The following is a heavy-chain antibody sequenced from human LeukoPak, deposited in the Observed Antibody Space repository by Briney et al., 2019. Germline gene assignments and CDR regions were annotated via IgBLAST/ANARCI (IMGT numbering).Heavy chain of an antibody. CDR2: SYPGDCDT. V-gene: IGHV5-51*01. CDR3: ARSIAAAPWGWFDP. J-gene: IGHJ5*02. Sequence: GESLKISCKGSGYSFTSYWIGWVRQMPGKGLEWMGISYPGDCDTRYSPSFQGQVTISADKSISTAFLQWSSLKASDTAMYYCARSIAAAPWGWFDPWGQGTLVTVSS. CDR1: GYSFTSYW. D-gene: IGHD6-13*01.